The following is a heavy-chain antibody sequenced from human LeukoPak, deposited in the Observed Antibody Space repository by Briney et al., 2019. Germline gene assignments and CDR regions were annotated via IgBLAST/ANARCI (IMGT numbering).Heavy chain of an antibody. CDR1: GFTFSSYG. Sequence: GGSLRLSCAASGFTFSSYGMHWVRQAPGKGLEWVAVISYDGSNKYYADSVKGRFTISRDNSKNTLYLQMNSLRAEDTAVDYCANGLQVAGTSYYYYYGMDVWGQGTTVTVSS. CDR3: ANGLQVAGTSYYYYYGMDV. J-gene: IGHJ6*02. V-gene: IGHV3-30*18. CDR2: ISYDGSNK. D-gene: IGHD6-19*01.